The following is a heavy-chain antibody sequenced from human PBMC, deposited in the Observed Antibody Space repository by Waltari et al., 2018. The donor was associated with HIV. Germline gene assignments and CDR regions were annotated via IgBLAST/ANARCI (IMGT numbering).Heavy chain of an antibody. D-gene: IGHD3-9*01. V-gene: IGHV1-2*02. CDR1: GYTFTGYY. CDR2: INPNSGGT. CDR3: ARGSSYYDILTGYYFDY. J-gene: IGHJ4*02. Sequence: QVQLVQSGAEVKKPGASVKVSCKASGYTFTGYYMHWVRQAPGQGLEWMGWINPNSGGTNYAQKFQGRVTMTRDTSISTAYMELSRLRSDDTAVYYCARGSSYYDILTGYYFDYWGQGTLVTVSS.